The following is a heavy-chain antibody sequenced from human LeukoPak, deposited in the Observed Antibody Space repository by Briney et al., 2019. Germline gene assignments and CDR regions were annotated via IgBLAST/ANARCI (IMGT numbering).Heavy chain of an antibody. D-gene: IGHD2-2*01. V-gene: IGHV4-30-4*08. J-gene: IGHJ5*02. CDR2: IYYSGST. Sequence: SQTLSLTCTVSGGSISSGDYYWSWIRQPPGKGLEWIGYIYYSGSTYYNPSLKSRVTISVDTSKNQFSLKLSPVTAADTAVYYCARVWSGYCSSTSCYVAYNWFDPWGQGTLVTVSS. CDR1: GGSISSGDYY. CDR3: ARVWSGYCSSTSCYVAYNWFDP.